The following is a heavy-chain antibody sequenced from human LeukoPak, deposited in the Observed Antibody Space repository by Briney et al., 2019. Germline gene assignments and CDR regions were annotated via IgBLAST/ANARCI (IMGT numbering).Heavy chain of an antibody. Sequence: PGGSLRLSCAASGFTFSHYWMHWVRQAPGKGLVWVSRIYNDGSSTSYADSVKGRFTISRDNAKNSLYLQMNSLRAEDTAVYYCARDSNPRLLWFGDDYYMDVWGKGTTVTISS. J-gene: IGHJ6*03. CDR3: ARDSNPRLLWFGDDYYMDV. CDR1: GFTFSHYW. CDR2: IYNDGSST. D-gene: IGHD3-10*01. V-gene: IGHV3-74*01.